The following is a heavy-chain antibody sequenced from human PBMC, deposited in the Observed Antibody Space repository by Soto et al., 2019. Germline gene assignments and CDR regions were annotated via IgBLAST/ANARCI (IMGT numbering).Heavy chain of an antibody. CDR2: ISAYNGNT. CDR1: GYTFVNYA. Sequence: GASVKVSCKASGYTFVNYAFTWVRQAPGQGLEWMGWISAYNGNTNYAQKLQGRVTMTTDTSTGTAYMELRSLRSDDTAVYFCVRILCGGGSRYPPNFDYWGQGSLVTGSS. CDR3: VRILCGGGSRYPPNFDY. V-gene: IGHV1-18*01. D-gene: IGHD2-15*01. J-gene: IGHJ4*02.